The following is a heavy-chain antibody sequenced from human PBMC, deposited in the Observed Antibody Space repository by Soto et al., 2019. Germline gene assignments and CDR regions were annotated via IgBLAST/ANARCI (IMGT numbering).Heavy chain of an antibody. Sequence: QVQLVQSGAEVKKPGSSVKVSCKASGGTLSSFAISWVRQAPGQGLEWIGGIIPLWGSTSYAQKFQGRVTITADESTNTSYMELNGRRSEDTAVYYCARDSSSWYLVDYWGQGTRVTVSS. V-gene: IGHV1-69*01. CDR2: IIPLWGST. CDR3: ARDSSSWYLVDY. CDR1: GGTLSSFA. D-gene: IGHD6-13*01. J-gene: IGHJ4*02.